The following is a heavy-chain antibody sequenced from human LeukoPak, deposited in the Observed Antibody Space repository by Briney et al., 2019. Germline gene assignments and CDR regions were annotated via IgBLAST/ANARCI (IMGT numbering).Heavy chain of an antibody. CDR1: GFTFSSYW. V-gene: IGHV3-7*01. CDR2: IKQDGSEK. Sequence: PGGSLRLSCAASGFTFSSYWMSWVRQAPGKGLEWVANIKQDGSEKYYVDSVKGRFTISRDNAKNSLYLQMNSLRAEDTAVYYCERIEYSSSSGNDYWGQGTLVTVSS. J-gene: IGHJ4*02. CDR3: ERIEYSSSSGNDY. D-gene: IGHD6-6*01.